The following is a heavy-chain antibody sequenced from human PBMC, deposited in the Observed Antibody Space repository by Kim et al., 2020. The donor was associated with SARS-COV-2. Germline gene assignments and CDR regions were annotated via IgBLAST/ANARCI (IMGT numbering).Heavy chain of an antibody. D-gene: IGHD2-21*01. CDR3: ARGGYSNFDF. V-gene: IGHV3-7*01. CDR2: K. J-gene: IGHJ4*02. Sequence: KNYVESMQGRLTISRDSAKNALYLQMNSLRVEDTAVYYCARGGYSNFDFWGQGTQVTVSS.